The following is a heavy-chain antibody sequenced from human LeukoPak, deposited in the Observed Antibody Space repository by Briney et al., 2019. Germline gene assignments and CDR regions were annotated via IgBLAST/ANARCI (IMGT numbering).Heavy chain of an antibody. CDR1: GGSFSGYY. CDR2: INHSGST. Sequence: PSETLSLTCAAYGGSFSGYYWSWIRQPPGKGLEWIGEINHSGSTNYNPSLKSRVTISVDTSKNQFSLKLSSVTAADTAVYYCSGELSLSVGYFDYWGQGTLVTVSS. CDR3: SGELSLSVGYFDY. V-gene: IGHV4-34*01. J-gene: IGHJ4*02. D-gene: IGHD3-16*02.